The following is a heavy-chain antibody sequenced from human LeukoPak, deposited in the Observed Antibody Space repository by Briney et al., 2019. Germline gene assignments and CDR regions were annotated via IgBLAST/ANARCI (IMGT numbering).Heavy chain of an antibody. CDR1: GYTFTSYG. J-gene: IGHJ3*02. CDR3: ARVKDYYGSGSSNI. Sequence: ASVKVSCKSSGYTFTSYGISWVRQAPGQGLEWMGRIIPIFGTANYAQKFQGRVTITTDESTSTAYMELSSLRSEDTAVYYCARVKDYYGSGSSNIWGQGTMVTVSS. V-gene: IGHV1-69*05. CDR2: IIPIFGTA. D-gene: IGHD3-10*01.